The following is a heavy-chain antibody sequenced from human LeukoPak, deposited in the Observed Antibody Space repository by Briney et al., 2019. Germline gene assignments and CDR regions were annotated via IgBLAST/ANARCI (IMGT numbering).Heavy chain of an antibody. J-gene: IGHJ4*02. D-gene: IGHD1-14*01. Sequence: ASVKVSCKASGYTFTCYGIIWVRQAPGQGLEWMGWISPYNGNTNYAQKFQGRVTMTTDTSTTTTYMELRSLRSDDTAVYYCARDLDSGGTTFRALNYWGQGTLVTVSS. CDR3: ARDLDSGGTTFRALNY. CDR1: GYTFTCYG. V-gene: IGHV1-18*04. CDR2: ISPYNGNT.